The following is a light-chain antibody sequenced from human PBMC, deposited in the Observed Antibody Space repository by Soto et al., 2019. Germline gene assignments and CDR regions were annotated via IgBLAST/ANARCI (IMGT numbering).Light chain of an antibody. J-gene: IGKJ1*01. CDR1: QTVRNNY. CDR3: QQSGNSPWT. Sequence: EFVLTQSPGTLSLSPGERATLSCRASQTVRNNYLAWYQQKPGQAPRLLIYDASSRATGIPDRFSGGGSGTDFTLTISRLEPEDSAGYYCQQSGNSPWTFGQGTKVDIK. V-gene: IGKV3-20*01. CDR2: DAS.